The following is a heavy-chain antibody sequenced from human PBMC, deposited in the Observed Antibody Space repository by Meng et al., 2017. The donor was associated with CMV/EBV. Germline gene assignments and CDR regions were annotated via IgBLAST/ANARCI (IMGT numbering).Heavy chain of an antibody. CDR1: TFSNAW. CDR3: TTDLITIFGEGSNWFDP. J-gene: IGHJ5*02. V-gene: IGHV3-15*01. CDR2: IKSKTDGGTT. Sequence: TFSNAWMSWVRQAPGKGLEWVGRIKSKTDGGTTDYAAPVKGRFTISRDDSKNTLYLQMNSLKTEDTAVYYCTTDLITIFGEGSNWFDPWGQGTLVTVSS. D-gene: IGHD3-3*01.